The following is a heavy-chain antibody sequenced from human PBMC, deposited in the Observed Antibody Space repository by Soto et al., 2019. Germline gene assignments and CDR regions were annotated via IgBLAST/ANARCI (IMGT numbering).Heavy chain of an antibody. CDR3: ARDGRVGVAARVGIDY. D-gene: IGHD6-6*01. J-gene: IGHJ4*02. V-gene: IGHV4-59*01. CDR1: GGSISSYY. Sequence: QVQLQESGPGLVKPSETLSLTCTVSGGSISSYYWSWIRQPPGKGLEWIGYIYYSGSTNYNPSLKSRVTISVDTSKNQFSLKLSSVTAADTAVYYCARDGRVGVAARVGIDYWGQGTLVTVSS. CDR2: IYYSGST.